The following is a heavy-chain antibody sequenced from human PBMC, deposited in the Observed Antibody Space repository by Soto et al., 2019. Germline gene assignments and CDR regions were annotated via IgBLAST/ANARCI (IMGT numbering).Heavy chain of an antibody. D-gene: IGHD2-15*01. CDR1: GGSFSGYY. Sequence: NPSETLSLTCAVYGGSFSGYYWSWIRQPPGKGLEWIGEINHSGSTNYNPSLKSRVTISVDTSKNQFSLKLSSVTAADTAVYYCARQPRVVAATLHPFDYWGQGTLVTV. CDR2: INHSGST. J-gene: IGHJ4*02. V-gene: IGHV4-34*01. CDR3: ARQPRVVAATLHPFDY.